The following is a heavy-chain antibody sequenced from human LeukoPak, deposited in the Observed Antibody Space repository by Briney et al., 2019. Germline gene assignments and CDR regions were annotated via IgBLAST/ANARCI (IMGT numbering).Heavy chain of an antibody. D-gene: IGHD2-21*01. Sequence: GESLKISCQGSGYSFNTYWIAWVRQMPGKRLEWMGVIYPGDSDTRYSPSFQGQITMSADKSINTAYLRGSSLKASDTAMYYCARAHYCGGGGCKLEYWGQGTLVTASS. CDR1: GYSFNTYW. J-gene: IGHJ4*02. CDR2: IYPGDSDT. CDR3: ARAHYCGGGGCKLEY. V-gene: IGHV5-51*01.